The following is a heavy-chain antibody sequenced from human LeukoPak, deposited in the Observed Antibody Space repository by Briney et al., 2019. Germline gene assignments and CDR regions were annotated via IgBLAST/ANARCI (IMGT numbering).Heavy chain of an antibody. CDR2: ITRDGSST. J-gene: IGHJ6*04. V-gene: IGHV3-74*01. Sequence: GGSLRLSCAASGFTFSSSWMHWVRQAPGKGLVWVSRITRDGSSTTYTDSVKGRFTTSRDNAKNTLYLQMDSLRDDDTAVYYCARDPGYESWSPFWGGMDVWGNGTTVIVSS. CDR1: GFTFSSSW. CDR3: ARDPGYESWSPFWGGMDV. D-gene: IGHD3-16*01.